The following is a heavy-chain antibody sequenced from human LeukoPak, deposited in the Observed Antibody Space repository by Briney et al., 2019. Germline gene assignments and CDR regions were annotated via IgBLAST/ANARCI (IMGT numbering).Heavy chain of an antibody. CDR1: GYTFTSYD. V-gene: IGHV1-8*01. Sequence: ASVKVSCKASGYTFTSYDINWVRQATGQGLEWMGWMNPNSGNTGYAQKFQGRVTMTRNTSISTAYMELSSLRSEDTAVYYCARGLYGSGSYSFRSSPYYMEVWGKGTTVTISS. CDR3: ARGLYGSGSYSFRSSPYYMEV. J-gene: IGHJ6*03. CDR2: MNPNSGNT. D-gene: IGHD3-10*01.